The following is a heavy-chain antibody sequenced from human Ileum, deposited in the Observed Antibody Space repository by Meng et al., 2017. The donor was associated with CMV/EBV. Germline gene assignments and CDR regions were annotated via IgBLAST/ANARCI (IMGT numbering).Heavy chain of an antibody. CDR3: AHRPSATVHFDY. D-gene: IGHD5-18*01. CDR2: IYWDGDG. Sequence: SGFSLSSGGVGVGWLRQPPGKALEWLALIYWDGDGRYSPSLRSRLTVTKDTSTNQVVLTVTNMSPADTGTYYCAHRPSATVHFDYWGQGALVTVSS. V-gene: IGHV2-5*02. CDR1: GFSLSSGGVG. J-gene: IGHJ4*02.